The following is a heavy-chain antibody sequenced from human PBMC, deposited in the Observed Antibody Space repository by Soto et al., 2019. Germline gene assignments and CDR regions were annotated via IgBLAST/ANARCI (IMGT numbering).Heavy chain of an antibody. CDR1: GGSISSSSYY. Sequence: SQTLSLTCTVSGGSISSSSYYWGWIRQPPGKGLEWIGSIYYSGSTYYNPSLKSLVTISVDTSKNQFSLKLSSVTAADTAVYYCERQGGDSGYDWYFDYWGQGTLVTVSS. V-gene: IGHV4-39*01. D-gene: IGHD5-12*01. CDR2: IYYSGST. J-gene: IGHJ4*02. CDR3: ERQGGDSGYDWYFDY.